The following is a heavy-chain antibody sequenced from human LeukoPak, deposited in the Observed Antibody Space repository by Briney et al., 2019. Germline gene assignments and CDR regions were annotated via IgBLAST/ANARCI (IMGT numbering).Heavy chain of an antibody. D-gene: IGHD2-21*01. J-gene: IGHJ6*03. Sequence: GGSLRLSCAASGFTFSSYSMNWVRQAPGKGLEWVSSISSSSSYIYYADSVKGRFTISRDNAKNSLYLQMNSLRAEDTAVYYCAKGGGDYYMDVWGKGTTVTVSS. CDR1: GFTFSSYS. V-gene: IGHV3-21*01. CDR2: ISSSSSYI. CDR3: AKGGGDYYMDV.